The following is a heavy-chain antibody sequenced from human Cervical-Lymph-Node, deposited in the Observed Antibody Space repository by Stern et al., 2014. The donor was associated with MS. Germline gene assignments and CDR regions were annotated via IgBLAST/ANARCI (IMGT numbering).Heavy chain of an antibody. CDR3: ARDEGADY. V-gene: IGHV1-46*01. CDR1: GYSFTSYF. CDR2: INPSAGNT. Sequence: VQLVQSGAEVKKPGASVKVSCMASGYSFTSYFINWVRQAPGQGLEWMGIINPSAGNTNYAQKFQGRVVMTIDTSTGTVYMELSSLRSEDTAVYYCARDEGADYWGQGTLVTVSS. J-gene: IGHJ4*02.